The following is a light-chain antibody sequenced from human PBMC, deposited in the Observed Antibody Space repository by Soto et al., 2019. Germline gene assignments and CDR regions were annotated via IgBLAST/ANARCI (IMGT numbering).Light chain of an antibody. Sequence: EIVLTQSPGTLSLSPGERVTLSCRASQSVSSNSLAWYLQKPGQAPRLLIYGASSRATGIPDRFSGSGSGTDFTLTIRRLEPEDFAVYYCQQYGSSPPNTFGQGHKLEIK. V-gene: IGKV3-20*01. CDR2: GAS. J-gene: IGKJ2*01. CDR1: QSVSSNS. CDR3: QQYGSSPPNT.